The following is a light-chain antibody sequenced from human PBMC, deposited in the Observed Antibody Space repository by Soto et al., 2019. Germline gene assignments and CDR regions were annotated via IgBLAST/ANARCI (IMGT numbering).Light chain of an antibody. J-gene: IGLJ1*01. CDR1: SSDVGKYDY. CDR2: DVS. Sequence: QSALTQPASVSGCPGQSITISCIGSSSDVGKYDYVSWYQHHPGKAPKIMIYDVSSRPSGVSTRFSGSKSGNTASLTISGLQAEDEAEYFCNSYSSSSTLVFGSGTKLTVL. V-gene: IGLV2-14*03. CDR3: NSYSSSSTLV.